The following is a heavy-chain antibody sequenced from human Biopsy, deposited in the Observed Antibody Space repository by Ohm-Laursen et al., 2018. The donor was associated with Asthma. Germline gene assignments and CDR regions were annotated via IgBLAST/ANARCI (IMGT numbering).Heavy chain of an antibody. CDR1: GYSLTDLS. D-gene: IGHD4-17*01. V-gene: IGHV1-24*01. CDR3: ASDFPKDYVRYNFQF. J-gene: IGHJ4*02. CDR2: HDHEEGGT. Sequence: ASVKASRQIFGYSLTDLSMHWVRQAPGQGLEWMGGHDHEEGGTVNARRFQGRVTMTEDTSTDTAYMELSSLSSDDAAVYYCASDFPKDYVRYNFQFWGQGALVTVSS.